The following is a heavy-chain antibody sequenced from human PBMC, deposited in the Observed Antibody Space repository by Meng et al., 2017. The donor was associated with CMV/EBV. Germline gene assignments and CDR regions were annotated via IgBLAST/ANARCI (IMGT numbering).Heavy chain of an antibody. CDR2: INPNSGGT. CDR1: GYTFTGYY. J-gene: IGHJ6*04. Sequence: ASVKVSCKASGYTFTGYYMHWVRQAPGQGLEWMGWINPNSGGTNYAQKFQGRVTMTRDTSISTAYMELSRLRSDDTAVYYCAREGGIVGATTGDYYYYGMDGGGKG. CDR3: AREGGIVGATTGDYYYYGMDG. V-gene: IGHV1-2*02. D-gene: IGHD1-26*01.